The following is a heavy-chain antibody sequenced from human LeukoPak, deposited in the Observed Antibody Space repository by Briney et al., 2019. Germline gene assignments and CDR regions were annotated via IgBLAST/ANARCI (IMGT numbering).Heavy chain of an antibody. CDR2: ISWDGGST. V-gene: IGHV3-43*02. Sequence: GGSLRLSCAASGFTLSSYAMSWVRQGPGKGLEWVSLISWDGGSTYHADSVKGRFTISRDNSKNSLYLQMNSLRTEDTALYYCAKSFGPGGQQLVDAFDIWGQGTMVTVSS. CDR3: AKSFGPGGQQLVDAFDI. J-gene: IGHJ3*02. D-gene: IGHD6-13*01. CDR1: GFTLSSYA.